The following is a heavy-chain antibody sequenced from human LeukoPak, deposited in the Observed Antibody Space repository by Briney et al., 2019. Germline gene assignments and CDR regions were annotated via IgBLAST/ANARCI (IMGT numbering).Heavy chain of an antibody. CDR1: GFTFSSYW. V-gene: IGHV3-74*01. Sequence: QPGGSLRLSCAASGFTFSSYWMNWVRHAPGKGLVWVSRINGDGSSTNYADSVKGRFTISRDNAKNTLYLQLNSLRAEDTAIYYCARSQGPYDYWGQGTLVTVSS. CDR3: ARSQGPYDY. CDR2: INGDGSST. J-gene: IGHJ4*02.